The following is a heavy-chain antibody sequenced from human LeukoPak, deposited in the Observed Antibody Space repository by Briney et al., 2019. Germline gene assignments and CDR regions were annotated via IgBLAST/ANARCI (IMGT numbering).Heavy chain of an antibody. CDR2: ISSSGSTI. CDR1: GFTFSSYE. D-gene: IGHD6-13*01. Sequence: GGSLRLSCAASGFTFSSYEMNWVRQAPGKGLEWVSYISSSGSTIYYADSVKGRFTISRDNAKNSLYLQMNSLRAEDTAVYYCASAGIAAAAFDYYYYMDVWGKGTTVTISS. CDR3: ASAGIAAAAFDYYYYMDV. J-gene: IGHJ6*03. V-gene: IGHV3-48*03.